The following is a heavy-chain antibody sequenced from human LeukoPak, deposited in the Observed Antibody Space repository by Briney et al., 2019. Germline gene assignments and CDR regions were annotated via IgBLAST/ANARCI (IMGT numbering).Heavy chain of an antibody. J-gene: IGHJ4*02. D-gene: IGHD3-10*01. Sequence: GGSLRLSCAASGFPFDDYAMHWVRQAPGKGLEWVSAISWNSVSIGYADSVRGRFTISRDNAKNSLYLQMNSLGTEDTALYYCAKGPLTLVPGVTVYYFDFWGQGTLVTVSS. V-gene: IGHV3-9*01. CDR1: GFPFDDYA. CDR2: ISWNSVSI. CDR3: AKGPLTLVPGVTVYYFDF.